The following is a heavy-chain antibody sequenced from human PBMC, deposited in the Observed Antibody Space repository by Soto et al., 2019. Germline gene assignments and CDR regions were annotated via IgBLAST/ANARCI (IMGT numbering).Heavy chain of an antibody. J-gene: IGHJ4*02. CDR3: AREKRYSYYFDY. CDR2: ISYDGSNT. V-gene: IGHV3-30*03. Sequence: LXLSCAGAGFTLSSYYMHWVRQAPGKGLEWVALISYDGSNTYYADSVKGRFTISRDNSKNTLYLQMNSLRAEDTAVYYCAREKRYSYYFDYWGQGTLVTVSS. CDR1: GFTLSSYY. D-gene: IGHD5-18*01.